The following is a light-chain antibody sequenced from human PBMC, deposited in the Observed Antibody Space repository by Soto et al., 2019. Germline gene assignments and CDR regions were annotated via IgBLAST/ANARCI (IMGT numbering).Light chain of an antibody. CDR2: STN. V-gene: IGLV1-44*01. Sequence: QSVLTQPPSASGTPGQRVTISCSGSNSNIGSNTVDWYQQFPGTAPKLLIHSTNQRPSGVPDRFSGSKSGTSVSLAISGLQSEDEADYSCAAWDDSLNGVVFGGGTKLTV. CDR1: NSNIGSNT. CDR3: AAWDDSLNGVV. J-gene: IGLJ3*02.